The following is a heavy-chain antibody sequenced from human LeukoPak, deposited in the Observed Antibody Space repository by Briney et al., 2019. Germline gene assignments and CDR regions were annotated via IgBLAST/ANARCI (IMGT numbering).Heavy chain of an antibody. J-gene: IGHJ4*02. CDR2: INHSGST. CDR1: GGSISSYY. V-gene: IGHV4-34*01. Sequence: SETLSLTCTVSGGSISSYYWSWIRQPPGKGLEWIGEINHSGSTNYNPSLKSRVTISVDTSKNQFSLKLSSVTAADTAVYYCARGLDSSGYYYVDYWGQGTLVTVSS. CDR3: ARGLDSSGYYYVDY. D-gene: IGHD3-22*01.